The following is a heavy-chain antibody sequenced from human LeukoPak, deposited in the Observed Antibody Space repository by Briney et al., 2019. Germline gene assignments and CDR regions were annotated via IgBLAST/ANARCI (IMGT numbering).Heavy chain of an antibody. CDR3: ARTTVTTVWFDP. Sequence: PSETLSLTRTVSGGSISSYYWSWIRQPPGKGLEWIGYIYYSGSTNYNPSLKSRVTISVDTSKNQFSLKLSFVTAADTAVYYCARTTVTTVWFDPWGQGTLVTVSS. D-gene: IGHD4-11*01. J-gene: IGHJ5*02. CDR1: GGSISSYY. V-gene: IGHV4-59*01. CDR2: IYYSGST.